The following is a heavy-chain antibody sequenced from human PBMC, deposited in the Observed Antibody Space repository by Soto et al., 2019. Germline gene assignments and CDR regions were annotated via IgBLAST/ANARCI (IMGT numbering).Heavy chain of an antibody. V-gene: IGHV3-33*01. CDR3: VRGDNWNDEASDY. CDR1: GFMFSNHG. D-gene: IGHD1-1*01. J-gene: IGHJ4*02. Sequence: QVQLVESGGGVVQPGRSLRLSCGASGFMFSNHGMHWVRQAPGKGLEWVAVIWSDGNNRYYADSVKGRFTISRDNSKNTLYLQMNSLRAEDTAVYYCVRGDNWNDEASDYWGQGTLVTVSS. CDR2: IWSDGNNR.